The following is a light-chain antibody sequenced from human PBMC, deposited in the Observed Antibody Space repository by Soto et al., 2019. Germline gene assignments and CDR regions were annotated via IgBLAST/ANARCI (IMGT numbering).Light chain of an antibody. CDR3: QQYNSWPPIT. Sequence: VMMTQSPATLSVSPGERATVSCRSSESVSRNLAWYQQKPGQAPRLLIYDASTRATGIPDRFSGGGSGTEFTLTISSLQSEDFVVYYCQQYNSWPPITFGQGTRLEI. CDR1: ESVSRN. CDR2: DAS. V-gene: IGKV3-15*01. J-gene: IGKJ5*01.